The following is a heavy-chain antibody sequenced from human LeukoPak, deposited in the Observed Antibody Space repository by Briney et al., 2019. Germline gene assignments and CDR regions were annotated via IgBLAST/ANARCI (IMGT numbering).Heavy chain of an antibody. D-gene: IGHD6-6*01. CDR3: ARDLPSSSSSSYYYYYMDV. CDR1: GGSISSYY. CDR2: IYTSGST. Sequence: PSQTLSLTCTVSGGSISSYYWSWIRQPAGKGLEWIGRIYTSGSTNYNPSLKSRVTMSVDTSKNQFSPKLSSVTAADTAVYYCARDLPSSSSSSYYYYYMDVWGKGTTVTVSS. J-gene: IGHJ6*03. V-gene: IGHV4-4*07.